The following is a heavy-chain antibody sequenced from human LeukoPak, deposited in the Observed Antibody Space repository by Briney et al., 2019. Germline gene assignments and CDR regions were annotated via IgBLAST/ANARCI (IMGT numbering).Heavy chain of an antibody. J-gene: IGHJ2*01. CDR2: SGCDGGIR. V-gene: IGHV3-23*01. CDR3: ANALNYWYFDL. Sequence: GGSLTLTFPATRFTLSNYQMNWVGPAPGKGVEWVATSGCDGGIRYADSVTGRFTISRVNSKNTLYLQMNSLRAEDTATYYCANALNYWYFDLWGRGNLVTVSS. CDR1: RFTLSNYQ.